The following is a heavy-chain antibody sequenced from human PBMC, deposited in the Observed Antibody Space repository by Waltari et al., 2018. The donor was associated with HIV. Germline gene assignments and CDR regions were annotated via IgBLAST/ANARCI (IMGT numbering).Heavy chain of an antibody. J-gene: IGHJ2*01. CDR3: ARDYRRKIVLHLHPNWYFDP. CDR2: NSTGSSYI. CDR1: GVTFSRYS. V-gene: IGHV3-21*01. D-gene: IGHD3-10*01. Sequence: EVQLVESGGGLVKPGGSVRLSCAAAGVTFSRYSMHWVRQAPGKVRDKDSNNSTGSSYIYYTDSVKDLFTITRDNAKTSLYLQMNGLSAEDTAMYFCARDYRRKIVLHLHPNWYFDPWGRGSLVAVSS.